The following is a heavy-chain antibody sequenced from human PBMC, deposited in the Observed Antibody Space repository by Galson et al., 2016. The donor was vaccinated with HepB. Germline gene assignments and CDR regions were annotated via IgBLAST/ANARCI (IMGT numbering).Heavy chain of an antibody. CDR2: IDSRNAIT. CDR1: GFYLTTFH. V-gene: IGHV3-23*01. Sequence: SLRLSCAASGFYLTTFHMSWVRQAPGKGLEWVSLIDSRNAITYYADSVKGRFTISRDNSKNTLHLQMNSLRADDTAVYYCVKSRTGRHDMDVWGQGTTVTVSS. CDR3: VKSRTGRHDMDV. J-gene: IGHJ6*01. D-gene: IGHD1-14*01.